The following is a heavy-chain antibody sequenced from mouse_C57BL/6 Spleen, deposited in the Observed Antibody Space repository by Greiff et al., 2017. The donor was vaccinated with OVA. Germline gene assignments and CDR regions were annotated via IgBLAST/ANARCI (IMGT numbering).Heavy chain of an antibody. CDR3: ARSYYYGSSYFAY. J-gene: IGHJ3*01. V-gene: IGHV1-82*01. CDR2: IYPGDGDT. CDR1: GYAFSSSW. Sequence: QVQLQQSGPELVKPGASVKISCKASGYAFSSSWMNWVKQRPGTGLEWIGRIYPGDGDTNYNGKFKGKATLTADKSSSTAYMQLSSLTSEDSAVYFCARSYYYGSSYFAYWGQGTLVTVSA. D-gene: IGHD1-1*01.